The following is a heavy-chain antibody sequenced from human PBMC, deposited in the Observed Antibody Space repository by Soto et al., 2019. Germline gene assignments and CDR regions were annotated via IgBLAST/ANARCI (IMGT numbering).Heavy chain of an antibody. Sequence: GGSLRLSCAASGFTFSNMWMNWVRQAPGEGLEWVGRIRSKSGGGTADYGAPVNGRFTISRDDSINTVFLEMNSLKPEDTAVYYCTTDKGVPDPHTSILYSVGFDWWGQGTLVTVSS. V-gene: IGHV3-15*07. CDR2: IRSKSGGGTA. CDR3: TTDKGVPDPHTSILYSVGFDW. D-gene: IGHD6-13*01. CDR1: GFTFSNMW. J-gene: IGHJ4*02.